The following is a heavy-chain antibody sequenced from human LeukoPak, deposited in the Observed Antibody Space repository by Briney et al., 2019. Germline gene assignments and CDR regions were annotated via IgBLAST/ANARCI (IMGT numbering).Heavy chain of an antibody. D-gene: IGHD3-3*01. CDR1: GYTFTSYD. J-gene: IGHJ4*02. CDR2: MNPNSGNT. V-gene: IGHV1-8*01. Sequence: ASVKVSCKASGYTFTSYDINWVRQATGQGLEWMGWMNPNSGNTGYAQKFQGRVTMTRNTSISTAYMELSSLRSEDTAVYYCARGGYYDFWSGYSLPDYWGQGTLVTVSS. CDR3: ARGGYYDFWSGYSLPDY.